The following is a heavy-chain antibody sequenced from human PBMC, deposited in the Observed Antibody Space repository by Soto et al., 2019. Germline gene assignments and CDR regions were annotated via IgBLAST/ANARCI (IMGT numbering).Heavy chain of an antibody. CDR1: GFTFSNYA. V-gene: IGHV3-23*01. CDR3: VKDWGSMIRGVKGAFDI. J-gene: IGHJ3*02. CDR2: FSGRGVNT. D-gene: IGHD3-10*01. Sequence: EVQLLESGGGLVQTGGSLRLACAASGFTFSNYAMSWVRQAPGKGLEWVSSFSGRGVNTYYVDCAKGRFTISRDNSKNMLLLQMNSLRAEDTAVYYCVKDWGSMIRGVKGAFDIWGQGTMVAVSS.